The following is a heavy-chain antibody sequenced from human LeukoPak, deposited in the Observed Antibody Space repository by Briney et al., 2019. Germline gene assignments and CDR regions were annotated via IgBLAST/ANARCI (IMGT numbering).Heavy chain of an antibody. D-gene: IGHD3-3*01. CDR1: GSTFSRHG. Sequence: GGSLRLSCAPSGSTFSRHGMHWVRQAPGKGLEWVAIISNDGSRKYYAHSVEGRFTISRDNSKNTLYLLMDSLRAEDTAVYYCARDRAWNYFDYWGQGTLVTVSS. V-gene: IGHV3-30*03. CDR2: ISNDGSRK. J-gene: IGHJ4*02. CDR3: ARDRAWNYFDY.